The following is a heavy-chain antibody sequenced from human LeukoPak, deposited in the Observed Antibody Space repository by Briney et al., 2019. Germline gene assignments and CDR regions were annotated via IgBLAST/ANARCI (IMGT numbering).Heavy chain of an antibody. CDR2: IIPIFGTA. D-gene: IGHD3-3*01. Sequence: SVKVSCKASGGTFSSYAISWVRQAPGQGLEWMGGIIPIFGTANYAQKFQGRVTITTDESTSTAYMELRSLRSDDTAVYYCARDLPSTGDFWRGYWSDDAFDIWGQGTMVTVSS. V-gene: IGHV1-69*05. J-gene: IGHJ3*02. CDR3: ARDLPSTGDFWRGYWSDDAFDI. CDR1: GGTFSSYA.